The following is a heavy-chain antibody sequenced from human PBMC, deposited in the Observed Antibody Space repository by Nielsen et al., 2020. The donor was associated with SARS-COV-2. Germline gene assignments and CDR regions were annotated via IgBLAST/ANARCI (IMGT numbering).Heavy chain of an antibody. Sequence: SETLSLTCTVSGGSISTYYWSWIRQPPGKGLELIGYVDYSGSTNYNPSLKSRVTISVDTSKNQFSLKLSSVTAADTAVYYCAREKSAYCGGDCYSRWFDPWGQGTLVTVSS. J-gene: IGHJ5*02. CDR2: VDYSGST. D-gene: IGHD2-21*02. V-gene: IGHV4-59*12. CDR1: GGSISTYY. CDR3: AREKSAYCGGDCYSRWFDP.